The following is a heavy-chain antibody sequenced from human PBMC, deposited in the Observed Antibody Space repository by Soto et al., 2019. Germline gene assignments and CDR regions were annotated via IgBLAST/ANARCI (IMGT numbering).Heavy chain of an antibody. V-gene: IGHV4-30-2*01. CDR1: GGSISSGGYS. Sequence: PSETLSLTCAVSGGSISSGGYSWSWIRQPPGKGLEWIGYIYHSWSTDYNPSLKSRVTISVHRSKNQFSLKLSSVTAADTAVYYCARGPDTVTIFGVVTTSRFWFDPWGQGTMVTVSS. J-gene: IGHJ5*02. CDR3: ARGPDTVTIFGVVTTSRFWFDP. CDR2: IYHSWST. D-gene: IGHD3-3*01.